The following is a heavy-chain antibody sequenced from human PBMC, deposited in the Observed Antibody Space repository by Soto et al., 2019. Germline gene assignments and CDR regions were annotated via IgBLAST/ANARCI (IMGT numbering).Heavy chain of an antibody. CDR2: IYYSGST. CDR1: GGSISSSSYY. Sequence: PSETLSLTCTVSGGSISSSSYYWGWIRQPPGKGLEWIGSIYYSGSTYSNPSLKSRATISVEKSKNQFSLKLSSVTAADTAVYYCARRVSDYWFDPWGQGTLVTVSS. D-gene: IGHD3-3*01. J-gene: IGHJ5*02. CDR3: ARRVSDYWFDP. V-gene: IGHV4-39*01.